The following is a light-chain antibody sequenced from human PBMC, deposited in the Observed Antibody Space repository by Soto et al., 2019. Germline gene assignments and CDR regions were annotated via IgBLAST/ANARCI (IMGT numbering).Light chain of an antibody. V-gene: IGKV3-15*01. CDR1: QSVSSN. CDR3: QQYNNWPPIT. Sequence: EVVLTQSPGTLALSRGERATLSCRASQSVSSNLAWYQQKPGQAPRLLIYGASTRATGIPARFSGSGSGTEFTLTISSLQSEDFAAYYCQQYNNWPPITFGQGTRLEIK. J-gene: IGKJ5*01. CDR2: GAS.